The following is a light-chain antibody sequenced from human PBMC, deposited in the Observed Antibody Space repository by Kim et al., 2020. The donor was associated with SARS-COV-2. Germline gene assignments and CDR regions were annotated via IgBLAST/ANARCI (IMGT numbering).Light chain of an antibody. Sequence: DIQLTQSPSSLSASVGDRVTITCRASQSISSYLNWYQQKPGKAPKLLIYAASRLQSGVPSRFSGSGSGTDFTLTISSLQPEDFATYYCQQSYSTPSTFGGGTKVDIK. V-gene: IGKV1-39*01. CDR1: QSISSY. J-gene: IGKJ4*01. CDR2: AAS. CDR3: QQSYSTPST.